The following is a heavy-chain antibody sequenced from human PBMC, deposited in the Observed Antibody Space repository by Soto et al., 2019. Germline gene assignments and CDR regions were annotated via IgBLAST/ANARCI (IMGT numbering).Heavy chain of an antibody. CDR3: ARDGYYGSGGFYYYYGMDV. V-gene: IGHV3-33*01. J-gene: IGHJ6*02. D-gene: IGHD3-10*01. CDR2: IWYDGSNK. CDR1: GFTFSSYG. Sequence: SLRLSCAASGFTFSSYGMHWVRQAPGKGLEWVAVIWYDGSNKYYADSVKGRFTISRDNSKNTLYLQMNSLRAEDTAVYYCARDGYYGSGGFYYYYGMDVWGQGTTVTVSS.